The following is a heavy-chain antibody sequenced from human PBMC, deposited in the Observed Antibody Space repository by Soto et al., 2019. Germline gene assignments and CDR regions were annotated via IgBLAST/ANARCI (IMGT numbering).Heavy chain of an antibody. Sequence: GGSLRLSCAASGFTFSSYGMNWVRQAPGKGLEWVAVISYDGSNKYYADSVKGRFTISRDNSKNTLYLQMNSLRAEDTAVYYCAKESRFLEWLSYLDVWGQGTTVTVSS. D-gene: IGHD3-3*01. CDR2: ISYDGSNK. CDR3: AKESRFLEWLSYLDV. CDR1: GFTFSSYG. J-gene: IGHJ6*02. V-gene: IGHV3-30*18.